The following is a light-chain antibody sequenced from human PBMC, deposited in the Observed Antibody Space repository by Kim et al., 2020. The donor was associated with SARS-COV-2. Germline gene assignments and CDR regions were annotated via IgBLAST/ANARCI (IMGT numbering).Light chain of an antibody. CDR3: VQVLQTRT. J-gene: IGKJ1*01. V-gene: IGKV2-28*01. Sequence: DIVLTQSPLSLPVTXGEPASISCRSSQSLLHSNGKYYLDWYLQKPGQSPQLLIYLVSNRAPGVPDRFTGSGSGTDFTLKISRVEPEDVGVYYCVQVLQTRTFGQGTKVDIK. CDR2: LVS. CDR1: QSLLHSNGKYY.